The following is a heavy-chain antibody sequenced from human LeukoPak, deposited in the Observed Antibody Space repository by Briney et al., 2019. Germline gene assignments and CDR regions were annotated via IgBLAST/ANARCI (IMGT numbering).Heavy chain of an antibody. CDR2: IWYDGSNK. CDR3: AKEGFGWYYYDN. J-gene: IGHJ4*02. V-gene: IGHV3-30*02. Sequence: GGSLRLSCAASGFTFSSYGMHWVRQAPGKGLEWVAVIWYDGSNKYCADSVKGRFTISRDNSENTLYLQMNSLRAEDTAVYYCAKEGFGWYYYDNWGQGTLVTVSS. CDR1: GFTFSSYG. D-gene: IGHD2-15*01.